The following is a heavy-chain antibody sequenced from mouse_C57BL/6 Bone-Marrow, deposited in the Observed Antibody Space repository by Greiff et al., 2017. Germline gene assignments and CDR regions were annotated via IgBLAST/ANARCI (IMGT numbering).Heavy chain of an antibody. Sequence: QVQLKESGAELARPGASVKLSCKAYGYTFTSYGISWVKQRTGQGLEWIGEIYPRSGNTYYNEKFKGKATLTADKSSSTAYMELRSLTSEDSAVYFCARYPYYYGSGYYYAMDYWGQGTSVTVSS. CDR2: IYPRSGNT. D-gene: IGHD1-1*01. V-gene: IGHV1-81*01. CDR3: ARYPYYYGSGYYYAMDY. CDR1: GYTFTSYG. J-gene: IGHJ4*01.